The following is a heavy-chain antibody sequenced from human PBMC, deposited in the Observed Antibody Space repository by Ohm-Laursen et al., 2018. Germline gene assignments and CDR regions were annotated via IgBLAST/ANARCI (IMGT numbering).Heavy chain of an antibody. J-gene: IGHJ4*02. CDR2: IYSGGDM. CDR3: ARDVPGIVASRGGG. V-gene: IGHV3-53*01. D-gene: IGHD3-16*01. Sequence: GSLRLSCAASGFTFSDYYMTWIRQAPGKGLEWVSLIYSGGDMFYADSVKGRFTISKDKSKNTLYLQMNSLRVEDTAMYFCARDVPGIVASRGGGWGQGTLVTVSS. CDR1: GFTFSDYY.